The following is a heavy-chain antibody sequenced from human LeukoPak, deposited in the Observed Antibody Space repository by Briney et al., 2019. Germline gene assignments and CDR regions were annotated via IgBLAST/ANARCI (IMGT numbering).Heavy chain of an antibody. J-gene: IGHJ6*03. CDR3: ARVVVVVSVAPGSYYMDV. Sequence: GASVKVSCKTSGYTFTNYGITWVRQVPGQGPEWMGWTIAYNGNTKYVQKFQGRVTMTTDTSTNTAYMELRSLRSDDTAVYYCARVVVVVSVAPGSYYMDVWGKGTTVAVSS. CDR1: GYTFTNYG. D-gene: IGHD2-2*01. CDR2: TIAYNGNT. V-gene: IGHV1-18*01.